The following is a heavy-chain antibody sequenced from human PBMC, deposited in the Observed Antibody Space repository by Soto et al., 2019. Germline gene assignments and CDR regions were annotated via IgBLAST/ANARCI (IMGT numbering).Heavy chain of an antibody. V-gene: IGHV3-74*01. Sequence: EVQLVESGGGLVQPGESLRLSCAASGFTFSSYWLHWVRQAPGKGLVWVSRINSDGSRKNYADSVKGRFTVSRDNAKNTQYLQMNSLRAEDTAVYYCARVLSGSWNWFDSWGQRTLVTVSS. D-gene: IGHD6-13*01. CDR3: ARVLSGSWNWFDS. J-gene: IGHJ5*01. CDR1: GFTFSSYW. CDR2: INSDGSRK.